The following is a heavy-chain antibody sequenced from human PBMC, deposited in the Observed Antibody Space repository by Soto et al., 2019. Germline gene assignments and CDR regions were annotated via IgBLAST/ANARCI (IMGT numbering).Heavy chain of an antibody. V-gene: IGHV1-8*01. J-gene: IGHJ6*02. CDR3: ARGNPFNYAGFDV. D-gene: IGHD3-16*01. CDR2: MNAKSGDT. CDR1: GYTFSDFD. Sequence: ASVKVSCKASGYTFSDFDINWLRQAAGQGPEWMGWMNAKSGDTFSAQRLQGKFNMTWDTSLSTAYMEVGSLTSDDAAIYYCARGNPFNYAGFDVWGQGTRSPSP.